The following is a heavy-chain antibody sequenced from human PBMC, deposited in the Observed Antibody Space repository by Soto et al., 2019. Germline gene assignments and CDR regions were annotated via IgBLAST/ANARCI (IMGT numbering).Heavy chain of an antibody. CDR2: IIPIFGTA. Sequence: QVQLVQSGAEVKKPGSSVKVSCKASGGTFSSYAISWVRQAPGQGLEWMGGIIPIFGTANYAQKFQGRVTITGDESTSTGFMELSSLRSEDTGVYYCARCIVGGGKYYYYGMDVWGQGTTVTVSS. CDR1: GGTFSSYA. V-gene: IGHV1-69*01. CDR3: ARCIVGGGKYYYYGMDV. J-gene: IGHJ6*02. D-gene: IGHD1-26*01.